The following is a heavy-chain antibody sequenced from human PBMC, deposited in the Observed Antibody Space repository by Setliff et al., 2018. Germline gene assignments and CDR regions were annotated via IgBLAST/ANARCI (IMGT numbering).Heavy chain of an antibody. V-gene: IGHV3-21*01. J-gene: IGHJ1*01. CDR3: ARDPRAAAGAEYFQH. Sequence: SGGSLRLSCAASGFTFSSYSMNWVRQAPGKGLEWVSSISSSSSYTYYADSVKGRFTISRDNAKNSLYLQMKSLRAEDTAVYYCARDPRAAAGAEYFQHWGQGTLVTVSS. D-gene: IGHD6-13*01. CDR1: GFTFSSYS. CDR2: ISSSSSYT.